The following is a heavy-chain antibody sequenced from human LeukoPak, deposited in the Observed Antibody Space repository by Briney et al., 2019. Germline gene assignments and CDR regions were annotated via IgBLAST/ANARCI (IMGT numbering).Heavy chain of an antibody. CDR3: ARGADQYYYDNKTPYYLDV. D-gene: IGHD3-22*01. CDR2: INPDGGST. Sequence: ASVKVSCKASGYTFTNYYIHWVRQASGQGLEWMGMINPDGGSTVSAQKFQGRVTVTRDTSTSTVYIELTSLRSEDTAVYYCARGADQYYYDNKTPYYLDVWGKGTTVTVSS. CDR1: GYTFTNYY. J-gene: IGHJ6*03. V-gene: IGHV1-46*01.